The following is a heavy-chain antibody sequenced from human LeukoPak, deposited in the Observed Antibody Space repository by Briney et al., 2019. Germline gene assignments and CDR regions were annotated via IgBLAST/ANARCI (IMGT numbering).Heavy chain of an antibody. CDR1: GGSFSGYY. J-gene: IGHJ6*02. Sequence: KPPETLSLTCAVYGGSFSGYYWSWIRQPPGKGLEWIGEINHSGSTNYNPSLKSRVTISVDTSKNQFSLKLSSVTAADTAVYYCAGGAQPYYYYGMDVWGQGTTVTVSS. CDR2: INHSGST. D-gene: IGHD2-2*01. CDR3: AGGAQPYYYYGMDV. V-gene: IGHV4-34*01.